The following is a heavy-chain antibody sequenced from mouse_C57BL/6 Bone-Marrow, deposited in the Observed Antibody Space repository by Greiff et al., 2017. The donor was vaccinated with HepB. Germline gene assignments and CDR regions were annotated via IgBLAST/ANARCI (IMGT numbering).Heavy chain of an antibody. CDR3: ARQYYGLACFGY. CDR1: GYTFTSYW. D-gene: IGHD1-1*01. CDR2: IYPSDSNT. V-gene: IGHV1-69*01. J-gene: IGHJ3*01. Sequence: QVQLQQSGAELVMPGASVKLSCKASGYTFTSYWMHWVKQRPGQGLEWIGEIYPSDSNTNYNQKFKGKSTLTVDKSSSTAYMQLSSLTSEYSAVYYGARQYYGLACFGYWGQGTLVTVSA.